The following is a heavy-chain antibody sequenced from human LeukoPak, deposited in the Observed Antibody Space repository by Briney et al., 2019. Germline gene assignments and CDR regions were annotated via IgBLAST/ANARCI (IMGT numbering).Heavy chain of an antibody. CDR2: INPKSAGT. CDR3: ARVCSSTNCYDFDY. D-gene: IGHD2-2*01. Sequence: ASVKVYCKASGYTFTDYYMHWVRQAPGQGLEWRGWINPKSAGTNYAQKFQGRVTMTRDMSISTAYMELSRLRSDDTAVYYCARVCSSTNCYDFDYWGQGTLVTVSS. CDR1: GYTFTDYY. J-gene: IGHJ4*02. V-gene: IGHV1-2*02.